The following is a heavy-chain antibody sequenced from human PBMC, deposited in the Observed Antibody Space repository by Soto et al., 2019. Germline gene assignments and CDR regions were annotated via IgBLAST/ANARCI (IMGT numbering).Heavy chain of an antibody. Sequence: GGSLRLSCAASGFTFDASGMHWVRQAPGRGLEWVAIVSYDGTNAQYSDSVKGRFTISRDNSNNTLFLQMDSLRVEDTAVYYCAKGANYYDSSGFYLFNFWCQGTPVTVSS. D-gene: IGHD3-22*01. CDR3: AKGANYYDSSGFYLFNF. CDR2: VSYDGTNA. V-gene: IGHV3-30*18. CDR1: GFTFDASG. J-gene: IGHJ4*02.